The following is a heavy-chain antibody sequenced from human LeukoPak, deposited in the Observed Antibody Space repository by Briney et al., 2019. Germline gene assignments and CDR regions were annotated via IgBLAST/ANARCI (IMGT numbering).Heavy chain of an antibody. J-gene: IGHJ4*02. CDR1: GFTFSSYS. D-gene: IGHD6-19*01. CDR3: AKHDRSSGWSVYYFDY. CDR2: ISGSGGNT. V-gene: IGHV3-23*01. Sequence: GGSLRLSCAASGFTFSSYSMNWVRQALGKGLEWVSGISGSGGNTYYADSVKGRFTISRDNSKNTLYLQMNSLRAEDTAVYYCAKHDRSSGWSVYYFDYWGQGTLVTVSS.